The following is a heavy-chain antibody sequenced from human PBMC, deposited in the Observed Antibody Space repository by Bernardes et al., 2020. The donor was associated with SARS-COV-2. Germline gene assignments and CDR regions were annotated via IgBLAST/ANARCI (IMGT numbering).Heavy chain of an antibody. Sequence: SETLSLTCAVYGGSLSGYYWNWIRQPPGKGLEWIGEINYSGSTNYNPSLKSRVTISVDTSKNQFSLKLSSVTATDTAVYYCARQGATDYYYHGMDVWGQGTTVTVSS. CDR2: INYSGST. CDR3: ARQGATDYYYHGMDV. V-gene: IGHV4-34*01. CDR1: GGSLSGYY. J-gene: IGHJ6*02.